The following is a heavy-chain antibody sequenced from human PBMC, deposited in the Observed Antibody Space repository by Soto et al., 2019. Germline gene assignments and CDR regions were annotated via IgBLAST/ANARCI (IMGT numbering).Heavy chain of an antibody. D-gene: IGHD5-18*01. CDR2: ISSSISTM. V-gene: IGHV3-48*02. CDR1: GFTFSSYS. CDR3: AREVRDTAVADFDY. J-gene: IGHJ4*02. Sequence: EVQLVESGGGLVQPGGSLRLSCAASGFTFSSYSMNWGRQAPGKGLEWLSYISSSISTMHYADSVKGRFTISRDNAKNSLYLQINSLRDEDTAVYYCAREVRDTAVADFDYWGQGTLVTVSS.